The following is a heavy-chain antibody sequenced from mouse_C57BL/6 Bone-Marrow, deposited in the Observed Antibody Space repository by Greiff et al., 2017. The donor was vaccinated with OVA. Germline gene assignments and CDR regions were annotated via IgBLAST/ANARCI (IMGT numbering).Heavy chain of an antibody. V-gene: IGHV1-59*01. CDR2: IDPSDSYT. J-gene: IGHJ3*01. CDR3: AKYYGSSWFAY. Sequence: QVQLQQPGAELVRPGTSVKLSCKASGYTFTSYWMHWVKQRPGQGLEWIGVIDPSDSYTNYNQKFKGKATLTVDTSSSTAYMQLSSLTSEDSAVYDCAKYYGSSWFAYWGQGTLVTVSA. CDR1: GYTFTSYW. D-gene: IGHD1-1*01.